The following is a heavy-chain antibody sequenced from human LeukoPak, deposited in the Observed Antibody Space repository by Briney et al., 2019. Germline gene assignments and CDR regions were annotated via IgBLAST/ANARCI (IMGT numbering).Heavy chain of an antibody. Sequence: XAPGQXLEWMGIINPSGGSTSYAQKFQGRVTMTRDTSTSTVYMELSSLRSEDTAVYYCVRDLFIKGPRASPGYWGQGTLVTVSS. CDR3: VRDLFIKGPRASPGY. D-gene: IGHD3-10*01. V-gene: IGHV1-46*01. J-gene: IGHJ4*02. CDR2: INPSGGST.